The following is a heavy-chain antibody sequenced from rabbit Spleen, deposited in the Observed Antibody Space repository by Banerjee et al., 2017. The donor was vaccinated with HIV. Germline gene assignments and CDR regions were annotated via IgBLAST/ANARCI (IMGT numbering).Heavy chain of an antibody. CDR1: GFSYSSNYY. CDR2: ISDRSGRT. Sequence: QEQLVESGGGLVKPGASLTLTCKASGFSYSSNYYICWVRQAPGKGLEWIACISDRSGRTYYASWVNGRFTISSHNAQNTLYLQLNSLTAADTATYFCVRDLGYDDGSEKGYFNLWGPGTLVTVS. V-gene: IGHV1S43*01. J-gene: IGHJ4*01. CDR3: VRDLGYDDGSEKGYFNL. D-gene: IGHD2-1*01.